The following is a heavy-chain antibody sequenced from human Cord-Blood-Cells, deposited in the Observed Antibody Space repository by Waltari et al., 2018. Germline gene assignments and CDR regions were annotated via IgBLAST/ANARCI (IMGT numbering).Heavy chain of an antibody. CDR1: GFIVSRNY. Sequence: EVQLVASGGGLIQPGGSLRLSCAASGFIVSRNYMSWVRQAPGKGLEWVSVIYSGGSTYYADSVKGQFTISRDNSKNTLYLQMNSLRAEDTAVYYCARDVHDSSGYYPHWGQGTLVTVSS. CDR3: ARDVHDSSGYYPH. CDR2: IYSGGST. D-gene: IGHD3-22*01. V-gene: IGHV3-53*01. J-gene: IGHJ4*02.